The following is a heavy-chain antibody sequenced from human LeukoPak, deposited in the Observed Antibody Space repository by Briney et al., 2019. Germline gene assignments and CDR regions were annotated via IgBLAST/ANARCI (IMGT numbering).Heavy chain of an antibody. J-gene: IGHJ4*02. CDR1: GGSISSSSYY. CDR3: ARQEVAFDY. D-gene: IGHD5-12*01. V-gene: IGHV4-39*01. CDR2: IYYSGST. Sequence: SETLSLTCTVSGGSISSSSYYWGWIRQPPGKGLEWIGSIYYSGSTYYNPSLKSRVTISVDTSKNQFSLKLSSVTAADTAVYYCARQEVAFDYWGQGTLVTVSS.